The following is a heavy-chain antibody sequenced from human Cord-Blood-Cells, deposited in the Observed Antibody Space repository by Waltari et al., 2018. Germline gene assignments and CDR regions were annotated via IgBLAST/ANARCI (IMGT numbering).Heavy chain of an antibody. Sequence: QVQLQESGPGLVKPSQTLSLTCTVSGGSISSGGYYWSWIRQHPGKGLEWIGYIYYSGGTYYNPSLKSRVTISVDTSKHQFSLKLSSVTAADTAVYYCARVLGRGSSYFDLWGRGTLVTVSS. J-gene: IGHJ2*01. CDR2: IYYSGGT. D-gene: IGHD3-10*01. V-gene: IGHV4-31*03. CDR3: ARVLGRGSSYFDL. CDR1: GGSISSGGYY.